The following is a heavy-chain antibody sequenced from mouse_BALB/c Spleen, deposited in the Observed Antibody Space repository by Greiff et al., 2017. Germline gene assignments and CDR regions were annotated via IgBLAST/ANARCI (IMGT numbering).Heavy chain of an antibody. Sequence: EVHLVESGGGLVQPGGSRKLSCAASGFTFSSFGMHWVRQAPEKGLEWVAYISSGSSTIYYADTVKGRFTISRDNPKNTLFLQMTSLRSEDTAMYYCAREGGNYYGSSLAYWGQGTLVTVSA. CDR2: ISSGSSTI. J-gene: IGHJ3*01. D-gene: IGHD1-1*01. CDR3: AREGGNYYGSSLAY. V-gene: IGHV5-17*02. CDR1: GFTFSSFG.